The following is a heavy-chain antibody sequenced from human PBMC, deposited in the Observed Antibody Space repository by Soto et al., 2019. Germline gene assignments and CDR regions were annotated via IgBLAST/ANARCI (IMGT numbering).Heavy chain of an antibody. CDR3: ARDWSGGTLDNSEMLGFYYYYGMDV. CDR1: GFTFSSYA. Sequence: GGSLRLSCAASGFTFSSYAMHWVRQAPGKGLEWVAVISYDGSNKYYADSVKGRFTISRDNSKNTLYLQMNSLRAEDTAVYYCARDWSGGTLDNSEMLGFYYYYGMDVWGQGTTVTVSS. D-gene: IGHD3-10*02. J-gene: IGHJ6*02. V-gene: IGHV3-30-3*01. CDR2: ISYDGSNK.